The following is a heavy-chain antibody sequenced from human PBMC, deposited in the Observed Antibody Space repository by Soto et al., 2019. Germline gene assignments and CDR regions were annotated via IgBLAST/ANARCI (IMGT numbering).Heavy chain of an antibody. V-gene: IGHV1-3*01. CDR1: GYTFTSYA. CDR3: ALYQLLPTAQRDAFDI. CDR2: INAGNGNT. Sequence: ASVKVSCKASGYTFTSYAMHWVRQAPGQRLEWMGWINAGNGNTKYSQKFQGRVTITRDTSASTAYMELSSLRSEDTAVYYCALYQLLPTAQRDAFDIWGQGTMVTVSS. J-gene: IGHJ3*02. D-gene: IGHD2-2*01.